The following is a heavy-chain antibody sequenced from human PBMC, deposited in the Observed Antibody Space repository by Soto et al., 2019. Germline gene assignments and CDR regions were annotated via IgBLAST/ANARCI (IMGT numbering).Heavy chain of an antibody. D-gene: IGHD1-26*01. CDR1: GFTFSNYG. CDR2: IWHDGNNK. J-gene: IGHJ6*02. Sequence: GGSLRLSCAASGFTFSNYGMHWVRQAPGKGLEWVAIIWHDGNNKYYADSVRGRFIISRHNSKIWLYLQMHSLGSEDTAVYYCASGAVGAYDTYSLDGWDQGTPVKVSS. V-gene: IGHV3-33*08. CDR3: ASGAVGAYDTYSLDG.